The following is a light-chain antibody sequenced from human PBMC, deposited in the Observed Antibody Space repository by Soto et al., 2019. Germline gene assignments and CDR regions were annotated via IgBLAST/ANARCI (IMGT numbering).Light chain of an antibody. CDR3: SSYTRSTSLLV. Sequence: QSALTQPASVSGSPGQSITISCTGTSSDIGIYNYVSWYQQHPGKAPKLMIHEVSNRPSGVSNRFSGSKSGNTASLTISGLQAEDEADYYCSSYTRSTSLLVFGTGTKVTVL. V-gene: IGLV2-14*01. J-gene: IGLJ1*01. CDR1: SSDIGIYNY. CDR2: EVS.